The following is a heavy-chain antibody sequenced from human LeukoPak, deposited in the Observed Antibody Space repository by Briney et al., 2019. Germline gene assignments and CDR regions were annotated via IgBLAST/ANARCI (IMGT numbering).Heavy chain of an antibody. D-gene: IGHD5-18*01. CDR3: VRVSAPAMVKLWDYYYYMDV. V-gene: IGHV4-59*11. CDR1: GGSISSHY. J-gene: IGHJ6*03. CDR2: IYYSGST. Sequence: SETLSLTCTVSGGSISSHYWSWIRQPPGKGLEWIGYIYYSGSTNYNPSLKSRVTISVDTSKNQFSLKLSSVTAADAAVYYCVRVSAPAMVKLWDYYYYMDVWGKGTTVTVSS.